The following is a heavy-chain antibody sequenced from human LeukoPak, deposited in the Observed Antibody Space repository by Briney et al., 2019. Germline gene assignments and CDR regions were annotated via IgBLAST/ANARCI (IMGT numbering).Heavy chain of an antibody. CDR2: INTNTGNP. J-gene: IGHJ3*02. CDR3: AREDSDSSGYYTAFDI. V-gene: IGHV7-4-1*02. Sequence: ASVKVSCKASGYTFTRHAMNWVRQAPGQGLEWMGWINTNTGNPTYAQGFTGRFVFSLGTSVNTAYLQISSLKAEDTAVYYCAREDSDSSGYYTAFDIWGQGTMVTVSS. D-gene: IGHD3-22*01. CDR1: GYTFTRHA.